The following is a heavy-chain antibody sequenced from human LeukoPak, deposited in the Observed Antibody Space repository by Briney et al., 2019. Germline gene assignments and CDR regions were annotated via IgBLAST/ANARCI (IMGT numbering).Heavy chain of an antibody. Sequence: GGSLRLSCAASGFSFSYFYMSWIRQAPGKGLEWVSYISSSSTYTNSADSVRGRFTISRDNAKNSLYLQMNSLRVEDTAVYYCARESDSSGYYDYWGQGTLVTVSS. J-gene: IGHJ4*02. V-gene: IGHV3-11*06. CDR2: ISSSSTYT. D-gene: IGHD3-22*01. CDR1: GFSFSYFY. CDR3: ARESDSSGYYDY.